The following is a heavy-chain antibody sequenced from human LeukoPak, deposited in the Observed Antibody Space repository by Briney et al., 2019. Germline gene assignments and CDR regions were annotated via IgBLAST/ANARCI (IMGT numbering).Heavy chain of an antibody. D-gene: IGHD2-2*02. CDR2: INPNSGGT. V-gene: IGHV1-2*02. CDR3: ARVYCSSTSCYKMSYDFDY. Sequence: ASVKVSCKASGGTFSSYAISWVLQAPGQGLEWMGWINPNSGGTNYAQKFQGRVTMTRDTSISTAYMELSRLRSDDTAVYYCARVYCSSTSCYKMSYDFDYWGQGTLVTVSS. J-gene: IGHJ4*02. CDR1: GGTFSSYA.